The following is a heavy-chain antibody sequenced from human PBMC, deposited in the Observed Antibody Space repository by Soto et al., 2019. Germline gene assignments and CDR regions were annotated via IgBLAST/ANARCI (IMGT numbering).Heavy chain of an antibody. V-gene: IGHV3-30*18. CDR3: ANQRSGYYYDSSGYYGILYGMDV. D-gene: IGHD3-22*01. CDR1: GFTFSSVG. CDR2: ISYDGSNK. Sequence: PGGSLILSWAASGFTFSSVGMHWVRQAPGKGLERVAVISYDGSNKYYADSVQGRFTISRDNSKNTLYLQMNSLRAEDTAVYYCANQRSGYYYDSSGYYGILYGMDVWGQGTTVTVSS. J-gene: IGHJ6*02.